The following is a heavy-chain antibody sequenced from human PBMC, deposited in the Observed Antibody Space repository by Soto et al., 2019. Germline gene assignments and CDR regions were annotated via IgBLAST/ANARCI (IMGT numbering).Heavy chain of an antibody. V-gene: IGHV3-73*01. D-gene: IGHD5-12*01. CDR1: GFTFSGSA. CDR3: TRLATIYYYYGMDV. CDR2: IRSKANSYAT. Sequence: HPXGSLLLSCAASGFTFSGSAMHWVRQASGKGLEWVGRIRSKANSYATAYAASVKGRFTISRDDSKNTAYLQMNSLKTEDTAVYYCTRLATIYYYYGMDVWGQGTTVTVSS. J-gene: IGHJ6*02.